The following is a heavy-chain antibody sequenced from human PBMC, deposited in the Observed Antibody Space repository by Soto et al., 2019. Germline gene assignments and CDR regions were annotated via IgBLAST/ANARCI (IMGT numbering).Heavy chain of an antibody. CDR1: GYGFTIYW. V-gene: IGHV5-51*01. D-gene: IGHD3-10*01. J-gene: IGHJ3*02. CDR2: IYAGDTET. CDR3: ARHRRDYPFDI. Sequence: GESLKISGKGSGYGFTIYWIGWVRQMPGKGLEWMGIIYAGDTETRYSPSFQGLVTISADKSISTAYLQWSSLEASDTAMYYCARHRRDYPFDIWGQGTMVTVSS.